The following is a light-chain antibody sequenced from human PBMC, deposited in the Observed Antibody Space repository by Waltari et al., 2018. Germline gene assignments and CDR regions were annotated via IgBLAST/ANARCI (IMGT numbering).Light chain of an antibody. V-gene: IGLV2-14*03. CDR3: ASFISGSTSSVL. Sequence: QSALTQPASVSGSPGRSLPIPCTGTSRDIGAFHYVLWFQQHPGNAPEVFIYDVTNRPSGVSYRFSVSKSGNTASRTISGLQAEDEAYYHCASFISGSTSSVLFGGGTKLTVL. CDR2: DVT. CDR1: SRDIGAFHY. J-gene: IGLJ3*02.